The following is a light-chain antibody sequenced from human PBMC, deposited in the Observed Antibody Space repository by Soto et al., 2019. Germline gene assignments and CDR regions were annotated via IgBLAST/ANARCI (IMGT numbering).Light chain of an antibody. Sequence: EIVLTQSPGTLSLSPGERATLSCRASQSVSSSYLDWYKQKPGQAPRLLIYGESIRATGIPDRFSGSGSGTDFTLTITRLEPEDFAVYYCQQYGSSPFTFGHGTKVDIK. J-gene: IGKJ3*01. V-gene: IGKV3-20*01. CDR2: GES. CDR3: QQYGSSPFT. CDR1: QSVSSSY.